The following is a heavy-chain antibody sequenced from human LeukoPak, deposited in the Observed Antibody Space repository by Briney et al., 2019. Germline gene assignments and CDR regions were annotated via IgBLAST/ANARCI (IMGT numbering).Heavy chain of an antibody. CDR1: GGSISISSYY. Sequence: SETLSLTCTVSGGSISISSYYWGWIRQPPGKGLEWIGNIYYSGSTNYNPSLKSRVTISVDTSKNQFSLKLSSVAAADTAVYYCAREESSSSWYSWFDPWGQGTLVTVSS. D-gene: IGHD6-13*01. CDR2: IYYSGST. J-gene: IGHJ5*02. V-gene: IGHV4-39*07. CDR3: AREESSSSWYSWFDP.